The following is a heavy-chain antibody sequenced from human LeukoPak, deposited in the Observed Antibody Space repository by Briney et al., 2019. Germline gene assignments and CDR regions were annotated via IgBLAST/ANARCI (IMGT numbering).Heavy chain of an antibody. CDR1: GFIVSYNY. CDR2: IYTGDGT. Sequence: GGALGPSWAASGFIVSYNYKSLVRPASGEGVEWVSVIYTGDGTYYADSVKGRFTISRDNSKNTLYLQMNSLRVEDTAVYYCATPDNSGYEGYWGQGTLVTVSS. J-gene: IGHJ4*02. CDR3: ATPDNSGYEGY. D-gene: IGHD5-12*01. V-gene: IGHV3-53*01.